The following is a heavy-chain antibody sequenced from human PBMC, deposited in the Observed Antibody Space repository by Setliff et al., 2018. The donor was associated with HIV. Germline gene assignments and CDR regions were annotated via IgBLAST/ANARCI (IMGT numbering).Heavy chain of an antibody. CDR1: GGSISSGSYY. CDR2: IYTSGST. D-gene: IGHD5-18*01. J-gene: IGHJ6*02. V-gene: IGHV4-61*02. Sequence: PSETLSLTCTVSGGSISSGSYYWSWIRQPAGKGLEWIGRIYTSGSTNYNPSLKSRVTISVDTSKNQFSLKLKSVTAADTAVYYCARVTYFYYYYMDVWGQGTTVTVSS. CDR3: ARVTYFYYYYMDV.